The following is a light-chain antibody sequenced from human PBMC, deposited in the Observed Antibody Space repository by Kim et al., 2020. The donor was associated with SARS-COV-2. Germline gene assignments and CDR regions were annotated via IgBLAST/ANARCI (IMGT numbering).Light chain of an antibody. Sequence: SLSPGEGATLSCMASQNINNYLAWYQQKPGQAPRLLIYDGYFRATGIPARFSGSGSGTEFTLTISSLEPEDFVVYYCQQRNNWPRTFGQGTKLEI. CDR2: DGY. CDR1: QNINNY. V-gene: IGKV3-11*01. CDR3: QQRNNWPRT. J-gene: IGKJ2*01.